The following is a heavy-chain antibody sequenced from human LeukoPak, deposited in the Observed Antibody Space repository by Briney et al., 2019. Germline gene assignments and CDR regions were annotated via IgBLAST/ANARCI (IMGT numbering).Heavy chain of an antibody. CDR3: ARVRRAGYAFLDY. CDR1: GGSIRSGGYY. V-gene: IGHV4-31*03. CDR2: IYYSGST. Sequence: PSETLSLTCTVSGGSIRSGGYYWSWIRRHPGKGLEWIGYIYYSGSTYYNPSLKSRVTISVDTSKNQFSLKLSSVTAADTAVYYCARVRRAGYAFLDYWGQGTLVTVSS. D-gene: IGHD3-3*01. J-gene: IGHJ4*02.